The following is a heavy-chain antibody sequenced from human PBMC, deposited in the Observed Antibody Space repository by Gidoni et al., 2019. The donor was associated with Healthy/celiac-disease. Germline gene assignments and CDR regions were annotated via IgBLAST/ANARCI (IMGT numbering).Heavy chain of an antibody. Sequence: QVQLQESGPGLVKPSETLSLTCTVSGYSISSGYYWGWIRQPPGKGLEWIGSIYHSGSTYYNPSLKSRVTISVDTSKNQFSLKLSSVTAADTAVYYCARAADGFLNWFDPWGQGTLVTVSS. V-gene: IGHV4-38-2*02. CDR1: GYSISSGYY. CDR3: ARAADGFLNWFDP. D-gene: IGHD3-10*01. CDR2: IYHSGST. J-gene: IGHJ5*02.